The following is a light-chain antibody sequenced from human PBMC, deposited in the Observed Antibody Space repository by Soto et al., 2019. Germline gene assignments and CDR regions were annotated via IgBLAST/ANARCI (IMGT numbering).Light chain of an antibody. CDR2: DAS. CDR3: QKYSSYSPK. V-gene: IGKV1-5*01. J-gene: IGKJ1*01. Sequence: DIQMTHSPSTLSASVLYIVTITFRSSQSISSWLAWYHQKPGKAPKLLIYDASSLQSGVPSRFSGSGSGTEFTLTISSLQPDDFATYYCQKYSSYSPKFGQGTKVDIK. CDR1: QSISSW.